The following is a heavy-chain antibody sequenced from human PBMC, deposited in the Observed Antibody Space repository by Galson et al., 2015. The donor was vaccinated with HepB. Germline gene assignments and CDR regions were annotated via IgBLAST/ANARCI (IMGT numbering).Heavy chain of an antibody. V-gene: IGHV3-23*01. J-gene: IGHJ4*02. CDR3: AKDREAYGDYEAGMFDQ. CDR2: ISGSGDST. Sequence: SLRLSCAASGFTFSTYAMSWVRQAPGKGLEWVSGISGSGDSTYYADSVKGRFTISRDNSKNTLFLHMNSLRAEDMAVFYCAKDREAYGDYEAGMFDQWGQGTLVTVSS. CDR1: GFTFSTYA. D-gene: IGHD4-17*01.